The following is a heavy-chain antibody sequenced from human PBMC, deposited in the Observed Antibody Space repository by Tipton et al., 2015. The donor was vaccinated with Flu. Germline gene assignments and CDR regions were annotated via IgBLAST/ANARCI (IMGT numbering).Heavy chain of an antibody. Sequence: TLSLTCTVSGGSISSGSYYWSWIRQPAGKGLEWIGRIYTSGSTNYNPSLKSRVTISVDTSKNQFSLKLSSVTAADTAVYDCFTMTRDASDIWGQGTMVTVPS. CDR1: GGSISSGSYY. CDR3: FTMTRDASDI. J-gene: IGHJ3*02. D-gene: IGHD3-22*01. V-gene: IGHV4-61*02. CDR2: IYTSGST.